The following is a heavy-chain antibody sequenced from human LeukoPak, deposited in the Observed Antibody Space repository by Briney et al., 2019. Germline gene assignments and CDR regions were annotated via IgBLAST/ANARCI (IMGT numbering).Heavy chain of an antibody. Sequence: KTGGSLRLSCAASGFTFSSYWMSWIRQPPGKGLEWIGYIYYSGSTNYNPSLKSRVTISVDTSKNQFSLKLSSVTAADTAVYYCARGRPDFIAAAGRSFDPWGQGTLVTVSS. J-gene: IGHJ5*02. CDR2: IYYSGST. D-gene: IGHD6-13*01. CDR1: GFTFSSYW. V-gene: IGHV4-59*01. CDR3: ARGRPDFIAAAGRSFDP.